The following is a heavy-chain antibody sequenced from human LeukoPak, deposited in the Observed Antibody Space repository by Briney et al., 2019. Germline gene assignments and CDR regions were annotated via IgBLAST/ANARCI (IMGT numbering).Heavy chain of an antibody. V-gene: IGHV4-38-2*02. CDR3: ARGSSTADRITY. CDR2: IFRSGST. Sequence: SETLSLTCTVSGYSISSDYFWGLLRPPAGEGVEWTGIIFRSGSTYYQPSLRGRVTISMDTSKNQLSLNLNSVSAADTAVYYCARGSSTADRITYWGQGTVVTVSS. CDR1: GYSISSDYF. J-gene: IGHJ4*02. D-gene: IGHD2/OR15-2a*01.